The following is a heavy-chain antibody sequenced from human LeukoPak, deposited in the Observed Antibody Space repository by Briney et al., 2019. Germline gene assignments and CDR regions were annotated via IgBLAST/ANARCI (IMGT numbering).Heavy chain of an antibody. J-gene: IGHJ5*02. CDR2: IYYSGST. CDR1: GGSISSGGYY. Sequence: SQTLSLTCAVSGGSISSGGYYWSWIRQHPGKGLEWIGYIYYSGSTYYNPSLKSRVTISVDTSKNQFSLKLSSVTAADTAVYYCARDGNYYGSGSFPWLFDPWGQGTLVTVSS. V-gene: IGHV4-31*11. CDR3: ARDGNYYGSGSFPWLFDP. D-gene: IGHD3-10*01.